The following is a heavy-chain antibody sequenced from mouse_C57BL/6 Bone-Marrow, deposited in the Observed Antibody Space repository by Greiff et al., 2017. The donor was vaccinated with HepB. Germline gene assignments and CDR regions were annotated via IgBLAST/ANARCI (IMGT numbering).Heavy chain of an antibody. D-gene: IGHD1-1*01. CDR3: ARERGSSYPFAY. V-gene: IGHV1-42*01. J-gene: IGHJ3*01. CDR2: INPSTGGT. Sequence: VQLKESGPELVKPGASVKISCKASGYSFTGYYMNWVKQSPEKSLEWIGEINPSTGGTTYNQKFKAKATLTVDKSSSTAYMQLKSLTSEDSAVYYCARERGSSYPFAYWGQGTLVTVSA. CDR1: GYSFTGYY.